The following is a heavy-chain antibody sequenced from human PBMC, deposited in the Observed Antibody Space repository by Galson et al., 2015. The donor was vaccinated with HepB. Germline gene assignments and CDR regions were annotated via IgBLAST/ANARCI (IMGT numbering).Heavy chain of an antibody. CDR1: GYRFASYG. D-gene: IGHD1-26*01. Sequence: SVKVSCKASGYRFASYGIIWVRQAPGQGLEWLAWISSNNGLTYYAQKFLGRVSTTMDTSTSTAYMELRGLISDDTAVYYCARVIVGATPYLDYWGQGTLVTVSS. CDR3: ARVIVGATPYLDY. CDR2: ISSNNGLT. J-gene: IGHJ4*02. V-gene: IGHV1-18*04.